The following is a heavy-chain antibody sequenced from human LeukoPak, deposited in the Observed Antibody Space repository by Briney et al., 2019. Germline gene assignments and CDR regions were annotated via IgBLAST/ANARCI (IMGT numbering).Heavy chain of an antibody. V-gene: IGHV4-34*01. D-gene: IGHD5-18*01. Sequence: SETLSLTCAVYGGSFSGFYWSWIRQPPGKGLEWIGEINHSGSTNYNPSLKSRVTISVDTSKNQFSLKLSSVTAADTAVYYCARGNPDTAVVFDYWGKGTLVTVSS. CDR3: ARGNPDTAVVFDY. J-gene: IGHJ4*02. CDR1: GGSFSGFY. CDR2: INHSGST.